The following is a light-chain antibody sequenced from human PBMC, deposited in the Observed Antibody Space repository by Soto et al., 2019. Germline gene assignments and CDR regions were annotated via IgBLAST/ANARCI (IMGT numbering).Light chain of an antibody. CDR3: LLAYSSSRPV. CDR1: TGDVSSGHY. J-gene: IGLJ3*02. Sequence: QAVVTQEPSLTVSPGGTVTLTCGSSTGDVSSGHYPYWFQQKPGQAPRTLIYDTSNKHSWTPAPFSGSLLGGKAALALSGAQPEDEALYLCLLAYSSSRPVFGGGTKLTVL. V-gene: IGLV7-46*01. CDR2: DTS.